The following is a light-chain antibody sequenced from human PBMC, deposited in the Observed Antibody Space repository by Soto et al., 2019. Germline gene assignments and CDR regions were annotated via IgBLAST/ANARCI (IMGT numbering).Light chain of an antibody. CDR2: GAS. CDR3: QQYGSSPIT. Sequence: EIVMTQSPATLSGSPGGRATLSCRASQSISDTLAWYQQKPGQAPRLLIYGASSRATGIPDRFSGSGSGTDFTLTISRLEPEDFAVYYCQQYGSSPITFGQGTRLEI. V-gene: IGKV3-20*01. J-gene: IGKJ5*01. CDR1: QSISDT.